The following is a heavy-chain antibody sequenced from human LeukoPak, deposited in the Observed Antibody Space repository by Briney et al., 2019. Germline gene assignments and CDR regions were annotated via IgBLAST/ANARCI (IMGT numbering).Heavy chain of an antibody. V-gene: IGHV3-20*04. J-gene: IGHJ4*02. CDR3: ARDLSGSYFFDY. Sequence: PGGSLRLSCAASGFTFDEYGMSWVRQAPGKGLEWVSGINWNGGSTGYADSVKGRFTISRDNAKNSLYLQMNSLRAEDTALYYCARDLSGSYFFDYWGQGTLVTVSS. CDR2: INWNGGST. D-gene: IGHD1-26*01. CDR1: GFTFDEYG.